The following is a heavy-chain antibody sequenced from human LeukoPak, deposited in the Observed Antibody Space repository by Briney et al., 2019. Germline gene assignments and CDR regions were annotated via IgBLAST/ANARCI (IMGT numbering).Heavy chain of an antibody. Sequence: GGSLRLSCAASGFTFSSYAMSWVRQAPGKGLEWVSAISGSGGSTYYADSVKGRFTISRDNSKNTLYLQMNSLRAEDTAVYYCAKDLRSGIAVAGYFDYWGQGTLVTVSS. J-gene: IGHJ4*02. CDR1: GFTFSSYA. V-gene: IGHV3-23*01. CDR3: AKDLRSGIAVAGYFDY. CDR2: ISGSGGST. D-gene: IGHD6-19*01.